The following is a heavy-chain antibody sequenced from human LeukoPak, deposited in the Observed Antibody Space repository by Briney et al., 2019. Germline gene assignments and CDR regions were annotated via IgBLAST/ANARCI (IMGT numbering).Heavy chain of an antibody. D-gene: IGHD3-10*01. V-gene: IGHV3-74*01. J-gene: IGHJ4*02. CDR3: ARGGYYYAYYFDY. Sequence: SGGSLRLSCAASGFTFSSYWMHWVRQVPGKGLVWVSRINSDVSSTSYADSVKGRFTISRDNAKNTMDLQMNSLRAEDTAVYYCARGGYYYAYYFDYWGQGTLVTVSS. CDR1: GFTFSSYW. CDR2: INSDVSST.